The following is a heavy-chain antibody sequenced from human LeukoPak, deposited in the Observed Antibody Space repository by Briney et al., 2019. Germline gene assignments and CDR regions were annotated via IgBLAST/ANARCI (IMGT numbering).Heavy chain of an antibody. V-gene: IGHV4-4*02. Sequence: SGTLSLTCAVSGGSISSSNWWSWVRQPPGKGLEWIGEIYHSGSTYYNPSLKSRVTISVDRSKNQFSLKLSSVTAADTAVYYCARAPIVAAACTSHFDYWGQGTLVTVSS. J-gene: IGHJ4*02. CDR1: GGSISSSNW. CDR2: IYHSGST. D-gene: IGHD6-13*01. CDR3: ARAPIVAAACTSHFDY.